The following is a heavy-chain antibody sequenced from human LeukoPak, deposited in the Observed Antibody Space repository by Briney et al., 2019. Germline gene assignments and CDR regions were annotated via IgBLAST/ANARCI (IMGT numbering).Heavy chain of an antibody. J-gene: IGHJ4*02. CDR1: GGSISGYY. V-gene: IGHV4-59*01. CDR3: AVGGGYSSGWFDY. D-gene: IGHD6-19*01. Sequence: SETLSLTCTVSGGSISGYYWSWIRQPPGKGLEWIGYIYYSGSTNYNPSLKSRVTISVDTSKNQFSLKLSSVTAADTAVYYCAVGGGYSSGWFDYWGQGTLVTVSS. CDR2: IYYSGST.